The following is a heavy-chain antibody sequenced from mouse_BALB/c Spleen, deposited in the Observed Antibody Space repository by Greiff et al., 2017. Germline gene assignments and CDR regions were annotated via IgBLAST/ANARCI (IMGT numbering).Heavy chain of an antibody. CDR3: ARDGNYDYYAMDY. V-gene: IGHV1-12*01. CDR1: GYTFTSYN. Sequence: QVQLQQPGAELVKPGASVKMSCKASGYTFTSYNMHWVKQTPGQGLEWIGAIYPGNGDTSYNQKFKGKATLTADKSSSTAYMQLSSLTSEDSAVYYCARDGNYDYYAMDYWGQGTSVTVSS. D-gene: IGHD2-1*01. CDR2: IYPGNGDT. J-gene: IGHJ4*01.